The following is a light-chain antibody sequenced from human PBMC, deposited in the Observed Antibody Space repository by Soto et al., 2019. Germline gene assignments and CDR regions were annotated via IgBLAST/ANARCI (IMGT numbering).Light chain of an antibody. CDR3: QQYYRAPPH. CDR2: WAS. V-gene: IGKV4-1*01. CDR1: QSVLYSSDNKNY. Sequence: DIVMTQSPDSLTVSLGERATINCKSSQSVLYSSDNKNYLAWYQQKPGQPPKLLIYWASTRESGVPDRFSGSGSGTDFTLTISSLQAEDVAVYYCQQYYRAPPHFGPGTKVDVK. J-gene: IGKJ3*01.